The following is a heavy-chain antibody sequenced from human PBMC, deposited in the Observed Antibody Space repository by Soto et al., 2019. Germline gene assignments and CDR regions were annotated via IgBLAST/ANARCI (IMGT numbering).Heavy chain of an antibody. CDR3: ARERTGYYYDSSGYFDY. J-gene: IGHJ4*02. D-gene: IGHD3-22*01. Sequence: QVQLQESGPGLVKPSQTLSLTCTVSGGSISSGDYYWSWIRQPPGKGLEWIGYIYYSGSTYYNPSLKSRVTISVETSKDQFPLKLSSVTAADTAVYYCARERTGYYYDSSGYFDYWGQGTLVTVSS. CDR2: IYYSGST. V-gene: IGHV4-30-4*01. CDR1: GGSISSGDYY.